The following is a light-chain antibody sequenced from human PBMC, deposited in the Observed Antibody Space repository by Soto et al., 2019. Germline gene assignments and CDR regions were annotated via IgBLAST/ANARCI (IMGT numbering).Light chain of an antibody. CDR1: QSVTSSY. J-gene: IGKJ1*01. CDR2: DAS. CDR3: QQRTNWPPTWT. Sequence: EIVLTQSPGTLSLSPGERATLSCRASQSVTSSYLAWYQQKPGQAPRLLVYDASNRATDIPARFSGSGSGTDFTLTISSLEPEDFAVYYCQQRTNWPPTWTFGPGTKVEIK. V-gene: IGKV3-11*01.